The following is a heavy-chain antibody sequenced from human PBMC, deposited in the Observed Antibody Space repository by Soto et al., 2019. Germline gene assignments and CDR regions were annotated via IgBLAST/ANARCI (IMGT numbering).Heavy chain of an antibody. D-gene: IGHD2-2*02. CDR3: AGGREMLGYCSSTSCYTSLSWFDP. J-gene: IGHJ5*02. V-gene: IGHV1-2*04. CDR2: INPNSGGT. CDR1: GYTFTGYY. Sequence: ASVKVSCKASGYTFTGYYMHWVRQAPGQGLEWMGWINPNSGGTNYAQKFQGWVTMTRDTSISTAYMELSRLRSDDTAVYYCAGGREMLGYCSSTSCYTSLSWFDPWGQGTLVTVSS.